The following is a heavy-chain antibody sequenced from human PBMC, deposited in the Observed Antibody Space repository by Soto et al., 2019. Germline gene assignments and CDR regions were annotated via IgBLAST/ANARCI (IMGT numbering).Heavy chain of an antibody. J-gene: IGHJ4*02. CDR2: ISAHNGNT. CDR1: GYAFTTYG. Sequence: QVHLVQSGAEVKKPGASVKVSCKGSGYAFTTYGITWVRQAPGQGLEWMGWISAHNGNTNYAQKLQGRVTVTRDTSTSTASIELSCLRSDHPPVYHFARGRYGDYWGQGALVTVSS. D-gene: IGHD1-1*01. CDR3: ARGRYGDY. V-gene: IGHV1-18*01.